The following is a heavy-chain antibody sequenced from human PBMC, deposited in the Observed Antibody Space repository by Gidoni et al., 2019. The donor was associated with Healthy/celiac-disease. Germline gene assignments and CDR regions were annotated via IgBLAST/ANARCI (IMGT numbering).Heavy chain of an antibody. CDR2: ISGSGGST. Sequence: EVQLLESGGGLVQPGGSLRLSCAASGFTFSSYAMSWVRQAPGKGLEWVSAISGSGGSTYYADSVKGRFTISRDNSKNTLYLQMNSLRAEDTAVYYCAKDASAYCGGDCYPHAEYFQHWGQGTLVTVSS. V-gene: IGHV3-23*01. CDR3: AKDASAYCGGDCYPHAEYFQH. J-gene: IGHJ1*01. CDR1: GFTFSSYA. D-gene: IGHD2-21*02.